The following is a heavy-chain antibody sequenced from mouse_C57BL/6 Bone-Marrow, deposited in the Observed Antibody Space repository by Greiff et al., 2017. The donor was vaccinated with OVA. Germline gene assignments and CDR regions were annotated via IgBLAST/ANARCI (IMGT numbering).Heavy chain of an antibody. Sequence: VKLMESGAELVKPGASVKLSCKASGYTFTEYTIHWVKQRSGQGLEWIGWFYPGSGSIKYNEKFKDKATLTADKSSSTVYMELSRLTSEDSAVYFCARHEEDYYGSPYFDYWGQGTTLTVSS. J-gene: IGHJ2*01. V-gene: IGHV1-62-2*01. CDR3: ARHEEDYYGSPYFDY. D-gene: IGHD1-1*01. CDR2: FYPGSGSI. CDR1: GYTFTEYT.